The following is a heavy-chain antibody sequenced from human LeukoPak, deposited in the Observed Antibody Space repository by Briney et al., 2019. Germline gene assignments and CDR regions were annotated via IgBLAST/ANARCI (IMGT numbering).Heavy chain of an antibody. V-gene: IGHV1-69*04. CDR3: ARSGGWNLNWFDP. Sequence: ASVKVSCKASGGTFSSYAISWVRQAPGQGLEWMGRIIPILGIANYAQKIQGRVTITADKSTSTAYMELSSLRSEDTAVYYCARSGGWNLNWFDPWGQGTLVTVSS. CDR2: IIPILGIA. J-gene: IGHJ5*02. D-gene: IGHD1-7*01. CDR1: GGTFSSYA.